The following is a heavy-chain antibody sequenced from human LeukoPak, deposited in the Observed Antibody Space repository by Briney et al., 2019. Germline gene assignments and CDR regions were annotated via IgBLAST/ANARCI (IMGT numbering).Heavy chain of an antibody. CDR1: GYTLTELS. Sequence: ASVKVSCKVSGYTLTELSMHWVRQAPGKGLEWMGGFDPEDGETIYAQKFQGRVTMTEDTSTDTAYMELSSLRSEDTAVYYCARTKAVAGTVNWFDPWGQGTLVTVSS. J-gene: IGHJ5*02. V-gene: IGHV1-24*01. CDR2: FDPEDGET. CDR3: ARTKAVAGTVNWFDP. D-gene: IGHD6-19*01.